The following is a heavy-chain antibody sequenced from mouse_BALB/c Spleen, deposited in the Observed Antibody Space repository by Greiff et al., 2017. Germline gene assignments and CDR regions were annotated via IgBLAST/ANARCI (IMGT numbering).Heavy chain of an antibody. CDR1: GFTFNTYA. CDR3: ERHYGGY. Sequence: EVQLQESGGGLVQPKGSLKLSCAASGFTFNTYAMNWVRQAPGKGLEWVARIRSKSNNYATYYADSVKDRFTISRDDSQSMLYLQMNNLKTEDTAMYYCERHYGGYWGQGTTLTVSS. CDR2: IRSKSNNYAT. J-gene: IGHJ2*01. D-gene: IGHD1-1*02. V-gene: IGHV10-1*02.